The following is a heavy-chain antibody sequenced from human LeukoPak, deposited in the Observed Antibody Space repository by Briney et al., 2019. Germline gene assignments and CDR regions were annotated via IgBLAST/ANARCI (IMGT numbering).Heavy chain of an antibody. D-gene: IGHD6-13*01. V-gene: IGHV5-51*01. Sequence: GESLKISCKGSGYSFTSYWIGWVRQMPGKGLEWMGIICPGDSDTRYSPSFQGQVTISADKSISTAYLQWSSLKASDTAMYYCARRRAAAGTLNWFDPWGQGTLVTVSS. CDR1: GYSFTSYW. J-gene: IGHJ5*02. CDR2: ICPGDSDT. CDR3: ARRRAAAGTLNWFDP.